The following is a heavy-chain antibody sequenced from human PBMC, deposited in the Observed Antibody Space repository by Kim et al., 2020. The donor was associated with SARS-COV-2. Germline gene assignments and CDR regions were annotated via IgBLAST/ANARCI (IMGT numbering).Heavy chain of an antibody. CDR3: ARGGGYYDILTGYYMEADFDY. Sequence: ASVKVSCKASGYTFTSYDINWVRQATGQGLEWMGWMNPNSGNTGYAQKFQGRVTMTRNTSISTAYMELSSLRSEDTAVYYCARGGGYYDILTGYYMEADFDYWGQGTLVTVSS. J-gene: IGHJ4*02. CDR2: MNPNSGNT. D-gene: IGHD3-9*01. V-gene: IGHV1-8*01. CDR1: GYTFTSYD.